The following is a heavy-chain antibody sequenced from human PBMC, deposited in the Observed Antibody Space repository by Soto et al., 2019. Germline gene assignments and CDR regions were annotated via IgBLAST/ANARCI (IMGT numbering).Heavy chain of an antibody. Sequence: GESLKISCKGSGYTFTNYWIGWVRQMPGKGLEWMGIIYPGDSDTKYNPSFQGQVTISADKSITTTYLRWTILKASDAAIYYCAAPSFYYGMDVWGQGTTVTVSS. J-gene: IGHJ6*02. V-gene: IGHV5-51*01. CDR3: AAPSFYYGMDV. CDR1: GYTFTNYW. D-gene: IGHD1-26*01. CDR2: IYPGDSDT.